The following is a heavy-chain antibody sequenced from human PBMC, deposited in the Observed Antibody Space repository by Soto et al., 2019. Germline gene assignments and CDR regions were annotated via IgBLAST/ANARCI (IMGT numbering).Heavy chain of an antibody. CDR3: TRTFTILRSDWSYNEY. Sequence: SETLSLTCTFSGGSISRYYWSWIRQPPGKGLEWIGYIFYSGTTNYNPSLKSRVTISVDTSKNQFSLKLRSVTAADTAVYYCTRTFTILRSDWSYNEYWGQGTLVTVSS. D-gene: IGHD6-19*01. CDR1: GGSISRYY. V-gene: IGHV4-59*01. J-gene: IGHJ4*02. CDR2: IFYSGTT.